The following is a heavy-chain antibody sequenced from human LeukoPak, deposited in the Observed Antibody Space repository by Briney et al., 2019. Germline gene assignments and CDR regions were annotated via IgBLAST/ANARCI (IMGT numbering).Heavy chain of an antibody. D-gene: IGHD1-26*01. J-gene: IGHJ4*02. V-gene: IGHV4-59*08. CDR1: GGSISSYY. CDR2: IYYSGST. CDR3: ARHKGGRMGYFDY. Sequence: SETLSLTCTVSGGSISSYYWSWIRQPPGKGLEWIGYIYYSGSTNYNPSLKSRVTISVDTSKNQFSLKLSSVTAADTAVYYCARHKGGRMGYFDYWGQGTLVTVSS.